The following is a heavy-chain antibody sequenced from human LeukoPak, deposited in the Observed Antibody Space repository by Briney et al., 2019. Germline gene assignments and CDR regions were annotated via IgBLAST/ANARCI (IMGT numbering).Heavy chain of an antibody. J-gene: IGHJ4*02. Sequence: QSGGSLRLSCAASGFTVSSNYMSWVRQAPGKGLEWVSVIYSGGITYYADSVKGRFTISRDNSKNKLYLQMNSLRAEDTAVYYCARGLSTPPAYWGQGTLVTVSS. CDR2: IYSGGIT. V-gene: IGHV3-66*01. CDR1: GFTVSSNY. CDR3: ARGLSTPPAY.